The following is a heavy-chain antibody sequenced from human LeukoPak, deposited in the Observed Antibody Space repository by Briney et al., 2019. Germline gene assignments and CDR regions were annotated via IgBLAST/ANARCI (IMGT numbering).Heavy chain of an antibody. Sequence: GGSLRLSCTGSGFTFGDYAMTWVRQAPGKGLEWVSYISSSGSTIYYADSVKGRFTISRDNAKNSLYLQMNSLRAEDTAVYYCASFGDYGIYWGQGTLVTVSS. D-gene: IGHD4-17*01. CDR1: GFTFGDYA. CDR2: ISSSGSTI. V-gene: IGHV3-48*03. J-gene: IGHJ4*02. CDR3: ASFGDYGIY.